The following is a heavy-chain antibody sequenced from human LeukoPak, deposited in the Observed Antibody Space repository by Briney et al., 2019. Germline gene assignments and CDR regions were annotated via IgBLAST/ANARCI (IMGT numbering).Heavy chain of an antibody. Sequence: SETLSLTCTVSGDSISSYYWSWIRQPAGKGLEWIGRIYTSGSTNYNPSLKSRVTISVDKSKNQFSLKLSSVTAADTAVYYCARDTTYYYGSGSYLNWFYPWGQGTLVTVSS. D-gene: IGHD3-10*01. CDR2: IYTSGST. CDR3: ARDTTYYYGSGSYLNWFYP. CDR1: GDSISSYY. V-gene: IGHV4-4*07. J-gene: IGHJ5*02.